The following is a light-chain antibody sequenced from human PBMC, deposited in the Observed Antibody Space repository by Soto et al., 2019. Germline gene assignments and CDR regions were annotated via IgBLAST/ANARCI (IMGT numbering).Light chain of an antibody. CDR1: QDISNY. Sequence: DIQMTQSPSSLSASVGDRVTITCQASQDISNYLNWYQQKPGKAPKLLIYDASNFETGVTSRFSGCGSGTDFTFTISSLQPDASAKSDCQQDDYRRFTFGPGTKVDIK. CDR3: QQDDYRRFT. V-gene: IGKV1-33*01. J-gene: IGKJ3*01. CDR2: DAS.